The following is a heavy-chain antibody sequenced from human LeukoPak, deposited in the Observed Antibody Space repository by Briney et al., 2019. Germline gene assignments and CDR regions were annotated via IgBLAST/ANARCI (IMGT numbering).Heavy chain of an antibody. D-gene: IGHD2-15*01. CDR3: ARRLQRHFDY. V-gene: IGHV5-10-1*01. J-gene: IGHJ4*02. CDR1: GYSFTSYW. Sequence: VESLKISCKGSGYSFTSYWISWVRQMPGKGLEWMGRIDPSDSYTNYSPSFQGHVTISVDKSISTDYLQWSSLKASDTAMYYCARRLQRHFDYWGQGTLVTVSS. CDR2: IDPSDSYT.